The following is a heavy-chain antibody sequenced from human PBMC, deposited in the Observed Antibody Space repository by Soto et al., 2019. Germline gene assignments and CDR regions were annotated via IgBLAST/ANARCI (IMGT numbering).Heavy chain of an antibody. V-gene: IGHV3-23*01. J-gene: IGHJ6*03. CDR1: GFTFSSYA. D-gene: IGHD3-10*02. Sequence: GGSLRLSCAASGFTFSSYAMSWVRQAPGKGLEWVSAISGSGGSTYYADSVKGRFTISRDNSKNTLYLQMNSLRAEDTAVYYCAKVMFELWRYYYYMDVWGKGTTVTVSS. CDR3: AKVMFELWRYYYYMDV. CDR2: ISGSGGST.